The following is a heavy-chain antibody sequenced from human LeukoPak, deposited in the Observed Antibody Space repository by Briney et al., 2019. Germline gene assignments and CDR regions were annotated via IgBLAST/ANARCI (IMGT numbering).Heavy chain of an antibody. CDR1: GATFSSYA. CDR2: IIPIFGTA. J-gene: IGHJ4*02. CDR3: ARAEILTGHYPRYYFDY. Sequence: SVKVSCKASGATFSSYAISWVRPARGQGLEWMGGIIPIFGTANYAHTYEGRVRITTDESTSTAYMERSSLRSEDTAVYYCARAEILTGHYPRYYFDYWGQGTLVTVSS. D-gene: IGHD3-9*01. V-gene: IGHV1-69*05.